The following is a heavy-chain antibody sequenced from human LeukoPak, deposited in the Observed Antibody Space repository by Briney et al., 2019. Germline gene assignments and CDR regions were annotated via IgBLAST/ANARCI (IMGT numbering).Heavy chain of an antibody. CDR2: ISYDGSNK. D-gene: IGHD4-17*01. J-gene: IGHJ4*02. Sequence: GSLSLSCAASGFTFSSYAMHWVRQAPGKGLEWVAVISYDGSNKYYADSVKGRFTISRDNSKNTLYLQMNSLRAEDTAVYYCARGGYLTTVTSYWGQGTLVTVSS. CDR3: ARGGYLTTVTSY. CDR1: GFTFSSYA. V-gene: IGHV3-30-3*01.